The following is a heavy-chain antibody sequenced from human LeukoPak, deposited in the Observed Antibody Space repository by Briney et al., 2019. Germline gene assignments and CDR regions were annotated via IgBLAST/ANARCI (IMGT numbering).Heavy chain of an antibody. CDR1: GFTFSSYS. CDR2: ISSSSSYI. V-gene: IGHV3-21*06. Sequence: GGSLRLSCAASGFTFSSYSMNWVRQAPGKGLEWVSSISSSSSYIYYADSVKGRFTISRDNAKNTVYLQMNSLRAEDTAVYYCARWYSSGWYSDYWGQGTLVTVSS. D-gene: IGHD6-19*01. J-gene: IGHJ4*02. CDR3: ARWYSSGWYSDY.